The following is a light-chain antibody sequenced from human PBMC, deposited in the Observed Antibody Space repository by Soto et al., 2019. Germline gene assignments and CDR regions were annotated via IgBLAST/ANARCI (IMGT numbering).Light chain of an antibody. Sequence: EIVLTQSPGTLSLSPGERATLSCRASQSVTSSYLAWYQQKPGQAPRLLIYGASSRATGIPARFSGSGSGTEFTLTISDVQPEDFALYYCHQRQSWPRTFGQGTKVDIK. CDR1: QSVTSSY. CDR3: HQRQSWPRT. CDR2: GAS. V-gene: IGKV3-20*01. J-gene: IGKJ1*01.